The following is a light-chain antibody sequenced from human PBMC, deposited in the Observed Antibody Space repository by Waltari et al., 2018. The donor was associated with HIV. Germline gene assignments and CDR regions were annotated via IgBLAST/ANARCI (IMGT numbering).Light chain of an antibody. CDR3: MRALQPTWT. Sequence: SVMTQSPLSLSVTPGEPASISCRSSQSLRHTYGSTYLDWYLQKPGQSPQPLIYLGSDRATGVPDRVSVSGSGTEFTLEISRGEAEDVGVYDCMRALQPTWTFGQGTKVEI. CDR1: QSLRHTYGSTY. CDR2: LGS. J-gene: IGKJ1*01. V-gene: IGKV2-28*01.